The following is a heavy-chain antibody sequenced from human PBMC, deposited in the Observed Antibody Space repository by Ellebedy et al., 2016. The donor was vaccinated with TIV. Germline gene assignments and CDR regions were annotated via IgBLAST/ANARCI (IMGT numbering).Heavy chain of an antibody. CDR2: INPNSGGT. CDR1: GYTFTGYY. CDR3: ARGGGGNSSGWYAGDAFDI. J-gene: IGHJ3*02. D-gene: IGHD6-19*01. V-gene: IGHV1-2*04. Sequence: ASVKVSCXASGYTFTGYYIHWVRQAPGHGLEWMGWINPNSGGTNYAQKFQGWVTMTRDTSISTAYMELSRLRSDDTAVYYCARGGGGNSSGWYAGDAFDIWGQGTMVTVSS.